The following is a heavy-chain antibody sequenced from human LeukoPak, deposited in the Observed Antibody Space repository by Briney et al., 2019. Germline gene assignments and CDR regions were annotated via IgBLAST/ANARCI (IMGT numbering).Heavy chain of an antibody. Sequence: GGSLRLSCAASGFTFSSYSMNWVRQAPGKGLEWVSSISSSSSYIYYADSVKGRFTISRDNAKNSLYLQMNSLRAEDTAVYYCARPSSSQTYYDILTGYVDAFDIWGQGTMVTVSS. CDR2: ISSSSSYI. J-gene: IGHJ3*02. CDR1: GFTFSSYS. D-gene: IGHD3-9*01. V-gene: IGHV3-21*01. CDR3: ARPSSSQTYYDILTGYVDAFDI.